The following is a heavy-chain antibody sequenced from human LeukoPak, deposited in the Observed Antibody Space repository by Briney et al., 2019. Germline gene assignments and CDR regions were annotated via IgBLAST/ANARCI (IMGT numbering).Heavy chain of an antibody. J-gene: IGHJ4*02. Sequence: GESLQISCKGSGYNFDNYWIAWVRQMPGKGLEWMGIIFPGDSNTRYSPSFQGQVTISADKSINTAYLQWSSLKASDTAIYYCAREQQLVLFDYWGQGALVTVSS. CDR1: GYNFDNYW. D-gene: IGHD1-1*01. CDR3: AREQQLVLFDY. V-gene: IGHV5-51*01. CDR2: IFPGDSNT.